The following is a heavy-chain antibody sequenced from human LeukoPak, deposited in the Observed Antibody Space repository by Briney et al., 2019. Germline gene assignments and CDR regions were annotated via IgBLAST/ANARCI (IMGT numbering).Heavy chain of an antibody. V-gene: IGHV3-53*01. CDR2: IYSGGST. D-gene: IGHD6-6*01. Sequence: GGSLRLSCAASGFTVSSNYMSWVRQAPGKGLEWVSVIYSGGSTYYADSVKGRFTISRDNSKNTLYLQMNSLRAEDTAVYYCARGRRGIAARPPYFDYWGQGTLVTVSS. CDR1: GFTVSSNY. J-gene: IGHJ4*02. CDR3: ARGRRGIAARPPYFDY.